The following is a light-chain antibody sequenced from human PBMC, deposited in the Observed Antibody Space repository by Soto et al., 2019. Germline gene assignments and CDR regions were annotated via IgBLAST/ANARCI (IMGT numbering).Light chain of an antibody. CDR3: QQYNNWPWT. CDR2: GAS. V-gene: IGKV3-15*01. Sequence: EIVMTQSPAPLSLSPGEKANPPRRPSQIVSSNLAWYQQKPGQAPRLLIYGASTRATGIPARFSGSGSGTEFTLTISSLQSEDFAVYYCQQYNNWPWTFGQGTKV. CDR1: QIVSSN. J-gene: IGKJ1*01.